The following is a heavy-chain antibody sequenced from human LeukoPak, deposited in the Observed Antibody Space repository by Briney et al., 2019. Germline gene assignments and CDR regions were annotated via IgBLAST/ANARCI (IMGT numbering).Heavy chain of an antibody. CDR3: ARGSLWHYYYMDV. J-gene: IGHJ6*03. V-gene: IGHV1-2*02. CDR2: INPNSGGT. D-gene: IGHD2-21*01. CDR1: GYTFTGYY. Sequence: GASVKVSCKASGYTFTGYYMHWVRQAPGQGLEWMGWINPNSGGTNYAQKFQGRVTMTRNTSISTAYMELSSLRSEDTAVYYCARGSLWHYYYMDVWGKGTTVTVSS.